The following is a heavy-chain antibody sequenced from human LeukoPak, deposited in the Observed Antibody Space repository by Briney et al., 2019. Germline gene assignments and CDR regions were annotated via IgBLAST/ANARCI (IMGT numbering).Heavy chain of an antibody. CDR1: GFTLSKYA. V-gene: IGHV3-30*15. D-gene: IGHD3-16*01. CDR2: ISHEGSDK. Sequence: PGGSLRLSCERSGFTLSKYAMHWVRQAPGKGLEWVAVISHEGSDKHYGDSVKGRFTISRDNPRNTLSLHMSSLRLDDTALYNCARGGLPSFMDVGGKGSSVTVSS. J-gene: IGHJ6*01. CDR3: ARGGLPSFMDV.